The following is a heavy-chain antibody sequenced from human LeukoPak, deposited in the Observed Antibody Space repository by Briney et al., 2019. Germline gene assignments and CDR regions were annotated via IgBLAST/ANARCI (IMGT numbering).Heavy chain of an antibody. J-gene: IGHJ4*02. D-gene: IGHD2/OR15-2a*01. CDR1: DYSISSGYY. CDR3: ARSNSMDY. Sequence: SETLSLTCTVSDYSISSGYYWGWIRQPPGKGLEWIGNIYHSGSTYYNPSLKSRVTISVDTSKNQFSLKLRSVSAADTAVYYCARSNSMDYWGQGTLVTVSS. CDR2: IYHSGST. V-gene: IGHV4-38-2*02.